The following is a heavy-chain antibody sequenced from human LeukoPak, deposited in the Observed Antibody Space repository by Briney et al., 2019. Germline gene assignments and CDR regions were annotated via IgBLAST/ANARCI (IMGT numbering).Heavy chain of an antibody. Sequence: GGSLSLSCTGSGFTFGDYAMSWVRQAPGKGLEWVANIKQDGSEKYYVDSVKGRFTISRDNAKNSLYLQMNSLRAEDTAVYYCARQMVRGVIDAFDIWGQGTMVTVSS. D-gene: IGHD3-10*01. CDR3: ARQMVRGVIDAFDI. V-gene: IGHV3-7*05. CDR2: IKQDGSEK. J-gene: IGHJ3*02. CDR1: GFTFGDYA.